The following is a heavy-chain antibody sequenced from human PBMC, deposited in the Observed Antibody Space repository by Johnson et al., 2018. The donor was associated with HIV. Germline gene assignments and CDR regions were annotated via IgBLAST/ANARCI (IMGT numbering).Heavy chain of an antibody. D-gene: IGHD3-10*01. CDR3: AKDRGLSAFDI. Sequence: QVQLVESGGGVVQPGGSLRLSCAASGFTFSSYGMHWVRQAPGKGLEWVAVISYAGSNKYYADSVKGRFTISRDNSKNTLYLQMNSLRAEDTAVYYCAKDRGLSAFDIWGQGTMVTVSS. J-gene: IGHJ3*02. CDR1: GFTFSSYG. CDR2: ISYAGSNK. V-gene: IGHV3-30*18.